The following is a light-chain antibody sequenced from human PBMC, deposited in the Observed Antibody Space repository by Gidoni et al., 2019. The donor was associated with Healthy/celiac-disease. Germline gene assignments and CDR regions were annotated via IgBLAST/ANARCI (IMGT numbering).Light chain of an antibody. CDR1: QSISSY. V-gene: IGKV1-39*01. CDR2: AAS. J-gene: IGKJ5*01. Sequence: DIQMTQSPSSLSASVGDRVTITCRASQSISSYLNWYQQKPGKAPKLLIYAASSLQSGVPSRFSGSGSGTDFTLTISSLQPEDFATYYCQQTYSTPTSCLGTRLVIK. CDR3: QQTYSTPT.